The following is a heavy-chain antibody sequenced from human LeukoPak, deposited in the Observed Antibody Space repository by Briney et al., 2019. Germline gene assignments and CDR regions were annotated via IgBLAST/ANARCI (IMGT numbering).Heavy chain of an antibody. CDR3: ARGSDTYDYVWGSYRYRSLDY. CDR2: ISYDGSNK. Sequence: GGSLRLSCAASGFTFSSYAMHWVRQAPGKGLEWVAVISYDGSNKYYADSVKGRFTISRDNSKNTLYLQMNGLRAEDTAVYYCARGSDTYDYVWGSYRYRSLDYWGQGTLVTVSS. V-gene: IGHV3-30-3*01. D-gene: IGHD3-16*02. CDR1: GFTFSSYA. J-gene: IGHJ4*02.